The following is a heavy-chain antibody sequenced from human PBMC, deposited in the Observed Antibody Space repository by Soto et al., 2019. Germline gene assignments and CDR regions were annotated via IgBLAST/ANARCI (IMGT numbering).Heavy chain of an antibody. Sequence: GGSLRLSCAASGFTFRSYAMSWVRQAPGKGLEWVSGISGSGISTHYADSVKGRFTVSRDNAKNSLYLQMNSLRDEDTAVYYCARESRFLEWLSLNWFDPWGQGTLVTVSS. CDR1: GFTFRSYA. CDR2: ISGSGIST. V-gene: IGHV3-23*01. D-gene: IGHD3-3*01. J-gene: IGHJ5*02. CDR3: ARESRFLEWLSLNWFDP.